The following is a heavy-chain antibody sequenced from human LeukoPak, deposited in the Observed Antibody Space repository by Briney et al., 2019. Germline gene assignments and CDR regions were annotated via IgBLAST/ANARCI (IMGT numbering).Heavy chain of an antibody. CDR1: GGSISSYY. V-gene: IGHV4-59*08. D-gene: IGHD2-15*01. CDR2: IYYSGST. J-gene: IGHJ6*03. Sequence: ASETLSLTCTVSGGSISSYYWSWIRQPPGKGLEWIGYIYYSGSTNYNPPPKSRVTISVDTSKNQFSLKLSSVTAADTAVYYCARQGCSGGSCYNYYYYYYMDVWGKGTTVTVSS. CDR3: ARQGCSGGSCYNYYYYYYMDV.